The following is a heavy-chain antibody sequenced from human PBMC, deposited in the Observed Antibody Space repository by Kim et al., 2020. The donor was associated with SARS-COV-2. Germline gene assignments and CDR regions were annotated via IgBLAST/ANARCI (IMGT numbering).Heavy chain of an antibody. Sequence: GRSLRLSCAASGFTFSSYAMHWVRQAPGKGLEWVAVISYDGSNKYYADSVKGRFTISRDNSKNTLYLQMNSLRAEDTAVYYCARDSAGTVTPPGAYGMDVWGQGTTVTVSS. J-gene: IGHJ6*02. CDR3: ARDSAGTVTPPGAYGMDV. CDR2: ISYDGSNK. D-gene: IGHD4-17*01. CDR1: GFTFSSYA. V-gene: IGHV3-30*04.